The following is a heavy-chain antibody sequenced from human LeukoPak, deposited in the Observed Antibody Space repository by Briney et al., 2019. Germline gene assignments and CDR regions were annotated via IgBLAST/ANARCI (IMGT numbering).Heavy chain of an antibody. J-gene: IGHJ3*02. D-gene: IGHD5-24*01. CDR1: GGSISSYY. V-gene: IGHV4-59*01. Sequence: KPSETLSLTCTVSGGSISSYYWNWIRQPPGKGLEWIGYIYYSGSTNYNPSLKSRVTISVDTSKNQFSLKLSSVTAADTAVYYCAGRLWRRDGYNLSAFDIWGQGTMATVSS. CDR2: IYYSGST. CDR3: AGRLWRRDGYNLSAFDI.